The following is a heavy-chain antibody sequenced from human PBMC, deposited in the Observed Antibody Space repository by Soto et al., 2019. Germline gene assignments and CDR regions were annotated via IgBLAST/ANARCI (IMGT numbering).Heavy chain of an antibody. Sequence: ASVKVSCKASGYTFTSYGISWVRQAPGQGLECMGWISAYNGNTNYAQKLQGRVTMTTDTSTRTAYMELRSLRSDDTAVYYCARTSTYYYYSSGYLNNWYDPWGQGTLVTVAS. V-gene: IGHV1-18*01. D-gene: IGHD3-22*01. J-gene: IGHJ5*02. CDR3: ARTSTYYYYSSGYLNNWYDP. CDR2: ISAYNGNT. CDR1: GYTFTSYG.